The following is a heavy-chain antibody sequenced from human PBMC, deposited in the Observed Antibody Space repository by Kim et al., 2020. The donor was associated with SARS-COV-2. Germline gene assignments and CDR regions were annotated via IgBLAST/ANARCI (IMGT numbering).Heavy chain of an antibody. CDR3: AKDPRVTQWLVYYYYSMDV. CDR1: GFTFSSYG. Sequence: GGSLRLSCAASGFTFSSYGMHWVRQAPGKGLEWVAVISYDGSNKYYADSVKGRFTISRDNSKNTLYLQMNSLRAEDTAVYYCAKDPRVTQWLVYYYYSMDVWGQGTTVTVSS. CDR2: ISYDGSNK. D-gene: IGHD6-19*01. J-gene: IGHJ6*02. V-gene: IGHV3-30*18.